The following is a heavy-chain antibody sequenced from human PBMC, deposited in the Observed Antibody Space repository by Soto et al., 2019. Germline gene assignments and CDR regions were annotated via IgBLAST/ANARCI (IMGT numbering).Heavy chain of an antibody. CDR1: GLSFSTYG. CDR2: IWYDGSNE. J-gene: IGHJ4*02. CDR3: ARDWLSHCFDY. V-gene: IGHV3-33*01. Sequence: QVQLVESGGGVVQPGRSLRLSCSASGLSFSTYGMHWVRQAPGKGLEWVAVIWYDGSNEYYADSVKGRFTISRDSSTNALYLQMNRLRAEDTAVYYCARDWLSHCFDYWGQGTPVTVSS. D-gene: IGHD5-12*01.